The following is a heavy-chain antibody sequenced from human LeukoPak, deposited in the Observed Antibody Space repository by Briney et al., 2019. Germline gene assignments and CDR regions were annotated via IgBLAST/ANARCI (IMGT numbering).Heavy chain of an antibody. D-gene: IGHD4-17*01. CDR3: ARDYGDYVSWYFDL. CDR2: IYTSGST. Sequence: SETLSLTCTVSGGSISSYYWSWIRQPAGKGLEWIGRIYTSGSTNCNPSLKSRVTMSVDTSKNQFSLKLSSVTAADTAVYYCARDYGDYVSWYFDLWGRGTLVTVSS. J-gene: IGHJ2*01. V-gene: IGHV4-4*07. CDR1: GGSISSYY.